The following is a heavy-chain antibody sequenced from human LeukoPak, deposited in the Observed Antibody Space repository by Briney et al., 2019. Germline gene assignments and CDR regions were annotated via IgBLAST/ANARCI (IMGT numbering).Heavy chain of an antibody. J-gene: IGHJ4*02. CDR2: IYYSGST. CDR1: GGSISSSSYY. V-gene: IGHV4-39*01. Sequence: PSETLSLTCTVSGGSISSSSYYWGWIRQPPGKGLEWIGSIYYSGSTYYNPSLKSRVTISVDTSKNQFSLKLSSVTAADTAVYYCARHYYDSSGYFLDYFDYWGQGTLVTVSS. CDR3: ARHYYDSSGYFLDYFDY. D-gene: IGHD3-22*01.